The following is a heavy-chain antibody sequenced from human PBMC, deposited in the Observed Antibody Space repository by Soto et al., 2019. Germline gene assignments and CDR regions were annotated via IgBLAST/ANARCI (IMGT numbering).Heavy chain of an antibody. V-gene: IGHV4-30-2*01. J-gene: IGHJ6*02. D-gene: IGHD2-2*01. CDR1: GGSISSGGYS. Sequence: PSETLSLTCAVSGGSISSGGYSWSWIRQPPGRGLEWIGYIYHRGSTYYNPSLKSRVTISVDRSKNQFSLKLSSVTAADTAVYYCARAGCSSTSCYHSRYYYYGMDVWGQGTTVTVSS. CDR2: IYHRGST. CDR3: ARAGCSSTSCYHSRYYYYGMDV.